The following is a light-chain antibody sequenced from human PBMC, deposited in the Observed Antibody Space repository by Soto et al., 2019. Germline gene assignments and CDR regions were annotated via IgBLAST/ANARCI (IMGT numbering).Light chain of an antibody. CDR3: SSYTTSSTRV. V-gene: IGLV2-14*01. CDR1: SSDVGIYNY. CDR2: EVT. J-gene: IGLJ1*01. Sequence: AARSQPGSVSGSAGQAIAISCTGSSSDVGIYNYVSWYQQHPGKVPKLIIYEVTSRPSGVSIRLSGSKSGNTASLTISGLQPEDEADYYCSSYTTSSTRVFGTGTKVTVL.